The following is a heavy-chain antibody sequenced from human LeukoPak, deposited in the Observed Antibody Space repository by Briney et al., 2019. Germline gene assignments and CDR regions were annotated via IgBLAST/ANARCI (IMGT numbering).Heavy chain of an antibody. CDR2: IKQDGSEM. Sequence: GGSLRLSCAASGFNFISYWMDWVRQAPGKGMEWVANIKQDGSEMYYVDSVKGRFTISRDNTKNSLFLHMSSLRAEDTAVYFCASSYFDNSLHAYDIWGQGTMVTVSS. J-gene: IGHJ3*02. CDR1: GFNFISYW. CDR3: ASSYFDNSLHAYDI. D-gene: IGHD3-22*01. V-gene: IGHV3-7*01.